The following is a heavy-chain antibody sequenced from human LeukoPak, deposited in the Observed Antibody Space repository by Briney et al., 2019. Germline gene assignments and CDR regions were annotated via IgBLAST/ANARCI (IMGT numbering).Heavy chain of an antibody. CDR1: GFTFNTFA. D-gene: IGHD3-22*01. Sequence: GGSLRLSCAASGFTFNTFAMSWVRQAPGKGLEWVSVISGSGGRTYYADSVKGRFTISRVNSKNTLYLQMNSLRAEDTAVYYCAKELYYDSSGYPSAFDYWGQGTLVTVSS. J-gene: IGHJ4*02. V-gene: IGHV3-23*01. CDR3: AKELYYDSSGYPSAFDY. CDR2: ISGSGGRT.